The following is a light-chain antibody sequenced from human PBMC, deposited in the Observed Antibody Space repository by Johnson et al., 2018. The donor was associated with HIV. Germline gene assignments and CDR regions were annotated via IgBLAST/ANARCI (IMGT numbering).Light chain of an antibody. CDR2: ENS. Sequence: QSVLTQPPSVYAAPGQKVTISCSGSSSNIGNNYVSWYQQLPGTAPKLLIYENSKRPSGIPDRFSGSKSGTSATLGITGLQTENEADYYCGTWDSSLSAYVFGIGTKVTVL. CDR1: SSNIGNNY. V-gene: IGLV1-51*02. CDR3: GTWDSSLSAYV. J-gene: IGLJ1*01.